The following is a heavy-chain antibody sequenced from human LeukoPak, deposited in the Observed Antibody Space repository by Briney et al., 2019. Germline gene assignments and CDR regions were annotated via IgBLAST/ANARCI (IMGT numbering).Heavy chain of an antibody. CDR3: ARSPYYYDSSGYDY. CDR1: GGSISSGGYY. D-gene: IGHD3-22*01. V-gene: IGHV4-31*03. Sequence: SETLSLTCTVSGGSISSGGYYWSWIRQHPGKGLEWIGYIYYSGSTYYNPSLKSRVTISVDTSKNQFSPKLSSVTAADTAVYYCARSPYYYDSSGYDYWGQGTLVTASS. J-gene: IGHJ4*02. CDR2: IYYSGST.